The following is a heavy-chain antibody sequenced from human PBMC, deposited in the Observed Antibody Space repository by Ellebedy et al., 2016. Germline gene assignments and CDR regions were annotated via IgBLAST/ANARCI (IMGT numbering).Heavy chain of an antibody. J-gene: IGHJ6*02. Sequence: SETLSLXXTVSGGSISSTAYYWGWIRQPPGKGLEWIGNFYYSGSTYYNPSLNSRVTVSVDTSKNQFSLKLSSVTAADTAVYYCAREEYSGSYSWHGMDVWGQGTTVTVSS. CDR2: FYYSGST. V-gene: IGHV4-39*07. D-gene: IGHD1-26*01. CDR1: GGSISSTAYY. CDR3: AREEYSGSYSWHGMDV.